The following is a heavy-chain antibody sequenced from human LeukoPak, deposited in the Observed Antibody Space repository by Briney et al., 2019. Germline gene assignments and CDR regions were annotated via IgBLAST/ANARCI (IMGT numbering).Heavy chain of an antibody. CDR2: IDTSGST. V-gene: IGHV4-4*07. CDR1: GNSIGSYY. J-gene: IGHJ4*02. CDR3: ATTTYYYDSSGYYFLDY. Sequence: SETLSLTCTVSGNSIGSYYWSWIRQPAGKGLEWIGRIDTSGSTNYNPSLKSRVTVSVDTSKNQFSLELSSVTAADTAVYYCATTTYYYDSSGYYFLDYWGQGTLVTVPS. D-gene: IGHD3-22*01.